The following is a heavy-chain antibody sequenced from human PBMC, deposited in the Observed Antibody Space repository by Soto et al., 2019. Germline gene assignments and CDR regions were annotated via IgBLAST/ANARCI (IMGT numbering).Heavy chain of an antibody. D-gene: IGHD2-21*02. J-gene: IGHJ4*02. CDR1: GYTFTSYS. CDR2: INAGNGNT. V-gene: IGHV1-3*01. Sequence: GASVKVSCKASGYTFTSYSIQWVRQAPGQRLEWMGWINAGNGNTKYSQKFQDRVTITRDTSASTAYLDLTSLRFEDTAVYYCAREHDSRTAYPFDYWSQGTLVTVSS. CDR3: AREHDSRTAYPFDY.